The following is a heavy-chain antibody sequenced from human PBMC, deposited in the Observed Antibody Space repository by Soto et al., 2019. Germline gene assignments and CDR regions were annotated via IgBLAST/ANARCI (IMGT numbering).Heavy chain of an antibody. D-gene: IGHD6-6*01. CDR1: GGSISSYY. CDR2: IYYSGST. Sequence: LSRTGTGSGGSISSYYWSWILQPPGKGLEWIGYIYYSGSTNYNPSLKSRVTISVDTSKNQFSLKLSSVTAADTAVYYCASAISEYSSSSLFDYWGQGTLVTVSS. J-gene: IGHJ4*02. CDR3: ASAISEYSSSSLFDY. V-gene: IGHV4-59*01.